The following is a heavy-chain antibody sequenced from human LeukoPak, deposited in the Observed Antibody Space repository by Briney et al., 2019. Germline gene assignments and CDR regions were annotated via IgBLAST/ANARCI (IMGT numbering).Heavy chain of an antibody. V-gene: IGHV3-21*01. D-gene: IGHD3-22*01. CDR2: I. Sequence: IYYAYSVKGRFTISRDNAKNSLYLQMNSLRAEDTAVYYCARDPRSAPYYYDSSGSWYFDLWGRGTLVTVSS. J-gene: IGHJ2*01. CDR3: ARDPRSAPYYYDSSGSWYFDL.